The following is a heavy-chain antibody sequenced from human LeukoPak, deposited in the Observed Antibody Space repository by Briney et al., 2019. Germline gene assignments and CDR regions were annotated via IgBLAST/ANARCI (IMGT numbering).Heavy chain of an antibody. V-gene: IGHV1-69*13. CDR1: GGTFSSYA. D-gene: IGHD1-7*01. J-gene: IGHJ4*02. Sequence: RASVKVSCKASGGTFSSYAISWVRQAPGQGLEWMGGIIPIFGTANYAQKFQGRVTITADESTSTAYMELSSLRSEDTAVYYCARGGRNWNSFVFDYWGQGTLVTVSS. CDR2: IIPIFGTA. CDR3: ARGGRNWNSFVFDY.